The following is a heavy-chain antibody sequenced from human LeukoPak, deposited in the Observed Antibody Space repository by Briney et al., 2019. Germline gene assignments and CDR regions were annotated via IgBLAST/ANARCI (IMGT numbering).Heavy chain of an antibody. D-gene: IGHD3-9*01. CDR2: ISSSSHYI. J-gene: IGHJ4*02. CDR3: AKSMDILTGYLWSLDY. V-gene: IGHV3-21*01. CDR1: GFTFSSYS. Sequence: GGSLRLSCAASGFTFSSYSLNWVRQAPGMGLEWVSSISSSSHYIYYADSVKGRFTISRDNAKNSLYLQMNSLRAEDTAVYYCAKSMDILTGYLWSLDYWGQGTLVTVSS.